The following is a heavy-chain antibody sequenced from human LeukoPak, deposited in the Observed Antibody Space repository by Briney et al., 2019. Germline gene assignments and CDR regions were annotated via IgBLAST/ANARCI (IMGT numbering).Heavy chain of an antibody. D-gene: IGHD1-26*01. CDR1: GFTFDDYA. V-gene: IGHV3-9*01. CDR3: AKGPMWELLSYFDY. J-gene: IGHJ4*02. Sequence: PGGSLRLSCAASGFTFDDYAMHWVRQAPGKGLEWVSGISWNSGSIGYADSVKGRFTISRDNAKNSLYLQMNSLRAEDTALYYCAKGPMWELLSYFDYWGQGTLVTVSS. CDR2: ISWNSGSI.